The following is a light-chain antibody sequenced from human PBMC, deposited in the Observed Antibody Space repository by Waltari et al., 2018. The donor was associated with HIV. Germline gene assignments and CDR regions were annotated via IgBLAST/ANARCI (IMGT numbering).Light chain of an antibody. Sequence: QSVLTQPPSASGTAGQGVTISCSGARSNIGTNTVHWYRQLPGTAPQLLIYSNNVRPSGVPDRFSGSKSGTSASLAISGLQSEDEADYYCAAWDDSLNGVLFGGGTKLTVL. CDR3: AAWDDSLNGVL. V-gene: IGLV1-44*01. CDR2: SNN. J-gene: IGLJ2*01. CDR1: RSNIGTNT.